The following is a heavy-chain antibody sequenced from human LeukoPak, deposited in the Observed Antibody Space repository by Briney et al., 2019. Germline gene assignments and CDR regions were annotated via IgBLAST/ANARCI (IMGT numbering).Heavy chain of an antibody. CDR1: GRNINSYM. D-gene: IGHD3-22*01. Sequence: GGSLRLSCTTSGRNINSYMMNWIRQAPGKGLEWVSSISDRSGYTFYAESVRGRFTISRDNAKNTLYLQMNSLRAEDTAVYYCAKGSYYYDSSGYLGIDSWGQGTLVTVSS. J-gene: IGHJ4*02. CDR3: AKGSYYYDSSGYLGIDS. V-gene: IGHV3-21*04. CDR2: ISDRSGYT.